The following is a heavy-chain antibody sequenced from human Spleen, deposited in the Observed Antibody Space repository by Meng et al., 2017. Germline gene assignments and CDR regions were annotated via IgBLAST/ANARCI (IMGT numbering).Heavy chain of an antibody. V-gene: IGHV4-34*01. CDR2: INHSGST. CDR1: GGSFRDYY. J-gene: IGHJ4*02. CDR3: ARGPTTMAHDFDY. Sequence: QVQLQQWGAGLLQPSRNLSLTCVVSGGSFRDYYWSWIRQPPGKGLEWIGEINHSGSTNYNPSLESRATISVDTSQNNLSLKLSSVTAADSAVYYCARGPTTMAHDFDYWGQGTLVTVSS. D-gene: IGHD4-11*01.